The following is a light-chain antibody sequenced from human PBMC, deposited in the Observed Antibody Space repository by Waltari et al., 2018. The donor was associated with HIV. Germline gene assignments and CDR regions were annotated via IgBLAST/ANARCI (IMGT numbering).Light chain of an antibody. Sequence: DIQLTQSPSFLSASVADRVTITCRASQGISSYLAWYQQKPGTAPKLLIYAASTLQSAVPSRFSGSGSGTEFTLTISSLQPEDFASYYCQQFNSYPRTFGQGTKVEIK. CDR1: QGISSY. J-gene: IGKJ1*01. CDR2: AAS. CDR3: QQFNSYPRT. V-gene: IGKV1-9*01.